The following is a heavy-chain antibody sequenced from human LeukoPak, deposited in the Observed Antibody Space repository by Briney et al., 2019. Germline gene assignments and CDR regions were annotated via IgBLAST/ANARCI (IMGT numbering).Heavy chain of an antibody. Sequence: ASVKVSCKASGYTFTDYYMHWVRQAPGQGLEWMGWINPNSGGTNYAQKFQGRVTMTRDTSISTAYMGLSRLRSDDTAVYYCARYYYDTSSVFDVWGQGTRVTVSS. D-gene: IGHD3-22*01. CDR3: ARYYYDTSSVFDV. CDR2: INPNSGGT. J-gene: IGHJ3*01. CDR1: GYTFTDYY. V-gene: IGHV1-2*02.